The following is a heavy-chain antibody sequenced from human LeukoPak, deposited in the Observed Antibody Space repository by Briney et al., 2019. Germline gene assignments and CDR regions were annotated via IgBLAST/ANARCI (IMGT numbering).Heavy chain of an antibody. V-gene: IGHV4-30-2*01. CDR2: IYHSGST. CDR3: ARERLNYDYVWGSYRHDAFDI. J-gene: IGHJ3*02. Sequence: SQTLSLTCAVSGGSISSGDYSWSWIRQPPGKGLEWIGYIYHSGSTYYNPSLKSRVTISVDRSKNQFSLKLSSVTAADTAVYYCARERLNYDYVWGSYRHDAFDIWGQGTMVTVSS. D-gene: IGHD3-16*02. CDR1: GGSISSGDYS.